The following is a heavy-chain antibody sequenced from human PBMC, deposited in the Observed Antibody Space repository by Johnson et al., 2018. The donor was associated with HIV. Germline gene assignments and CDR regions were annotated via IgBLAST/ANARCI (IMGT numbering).Heavy chain of an antibody. D-gene: IGHD3-9*01. CDR1: GFTFSIYA. V-gene: IGHV3-30*04. Sequence: ESGGGVVQPGRSLRLSRAASGFTFSIYAMHWVRQAPGKGLEWVVVISYDGSNKYYADYVKGRFTISIDNSKNTLYLQRNSLRAEDTAVYYCALILTERGAFDIWGQGTMVTVSS. J-gene: IGHJ3*02. CDR3: ALILTERGAFDI. CDR2: ISYDGSNK.